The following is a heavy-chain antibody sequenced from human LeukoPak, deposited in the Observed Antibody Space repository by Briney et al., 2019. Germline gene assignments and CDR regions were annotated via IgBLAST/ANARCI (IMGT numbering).Heavy chain of an antibody. CDR2: VYYSGTT. V-gene: IGHV4-39*07. J-gene: IGHJ4*02. CDR3: ARGTLYSGWSYYFDY. CDR1: GGSISLSYYY. D-gene: IGHD6-19*01. Sequence: SETLSLTCSVSGGSISLSYYYWGWIRQPPGKALEWIGSVYYSGTTSYNPSLKSRVTISVDMSKNYFSLRLSTATAADTAMYYCARGTLYSGWSYYFDYWGQGSQVTVSS.